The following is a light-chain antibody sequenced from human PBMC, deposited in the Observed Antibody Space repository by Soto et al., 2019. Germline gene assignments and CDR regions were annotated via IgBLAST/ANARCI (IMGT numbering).Light chain of an antibody. Sequence: EIVLTQSPGTLSLSPGERATLSCRASQSVSSSYLAWYQRKPGQAPRLLIYGASSRATGIPDRLSGSGSGTDFTLTISRLEPEDFAVYYCQQYGSSPITFGQGTDWRL. CDR3: QQYGSSPIT. CDR1: QSVSSSY. CDR2: GAS. J-gene: IGKJ5*01. V-gene: IGKV3-20*01.